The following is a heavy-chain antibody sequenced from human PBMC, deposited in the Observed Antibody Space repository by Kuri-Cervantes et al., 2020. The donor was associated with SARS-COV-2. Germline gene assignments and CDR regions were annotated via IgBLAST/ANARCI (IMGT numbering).Heavy chain of an antibody. CDR2: IYYSGST. V-gene: IGHV4-38-2*02. Sequence: SETLSLTCTVSGYSISSGYYWGWIRQPPGKGLEWIGSIYYSGSTYYNPSLKRRVTISVDTSKNQFSLKLSSVTAADTAVYYCARGGVVPVSFDYWGQGTLVTVSS. CDR3: ARGGVVPVSFDY. D-gene: IGHD2-21*01. CDR1: GYSISSGYY. J-gene: IGHJ4*02.